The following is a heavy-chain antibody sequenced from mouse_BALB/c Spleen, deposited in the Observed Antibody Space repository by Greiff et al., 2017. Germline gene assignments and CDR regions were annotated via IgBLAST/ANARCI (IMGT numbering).Heavy chain of an antibody. CDR3: ARYDYDDGEGGFD. CDR1: GYSITSDYA. V-gene: IGHV3-2*02. Sequence: EVKVEESGPGLVKPSQSLSLTCTVTGYSITSDYAWNWIRQFPGNKLEWMGYISYSGSTSYNPSLKSRISITRDTSKNQFFLQLNSVTTEDTATYYCARYDYDDGEGGFDWGQGTLVTVSA. J-gene: IGHJ3*01. D-gene: IGHD2-4*01. CDR2: ISYSGST.